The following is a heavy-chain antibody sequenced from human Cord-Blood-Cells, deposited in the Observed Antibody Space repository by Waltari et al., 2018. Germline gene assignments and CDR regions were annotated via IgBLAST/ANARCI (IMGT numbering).Heavy chain of an antibody. Sequence: QVQLVESGGGVVQPGRSLRLSCAASGFTFSSYGMHWVRQAPGKGLEWVAVIWYDGSNKYYAGAGKGRFTISRDNSKNTLYLQMNSLRAEDTSVYYCARDLGGGWFDPWGQGTLVTVSS. D-gene: IGHD3-16*01. CDR1: GFTFSSYG. CDR3: ARDLGGGWFDP. CDR2: IWYDGSNK. J-gene: IGHJ5*02. V-gene: IGHV3-33*01.